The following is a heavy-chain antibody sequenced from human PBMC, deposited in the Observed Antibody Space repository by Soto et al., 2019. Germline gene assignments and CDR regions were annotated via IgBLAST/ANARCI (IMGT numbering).Heavy chain of an antibody. CDR3: ARERLYTGCTLDY. J-gene: IGHJ4*02. Sequence: QVQLVESGGGVVQPGRSLRLSCAASGFTFSNYAFHWVRQAPGKGLEWVAIISYNGGDKYYADSVKGRFTISRDNSKGTLNLQMNSLRSEDTAVYYCARERLYTGCTLDYWGQGARVTVSS. D-gene: IGHD5-12*01. CDR1: GFTFSNYA. V-gene: IGHV3-30-3*01. CDR2: ISYNGGDK.